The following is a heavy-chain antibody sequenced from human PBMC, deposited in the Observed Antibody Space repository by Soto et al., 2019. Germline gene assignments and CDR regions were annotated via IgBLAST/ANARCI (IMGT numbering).Heavy chain of an antibody. J-gene: IGHJ4*02. D-gene: IGHD6-19*01. V-gene: IGHV1-3*05. CDR2: INAGNGNT. Sequence: QVQLVQSGAEEKKPGASVKVSCKASGYTFTSYAMHWVRQAPGQRLEWMGWINAGNGNTKYSQKFQGRVTITRDTSASTAYMELSSLRSEDTAVYYCAARYSSGWYYFDYWGQGTLVTVSS. CDR3: AARYSSGWYYFDY. CDR1: GYTFTSYA.